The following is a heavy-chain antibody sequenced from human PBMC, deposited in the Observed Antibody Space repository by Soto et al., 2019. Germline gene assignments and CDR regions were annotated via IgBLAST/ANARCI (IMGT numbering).Heavy chain of an antibody. D-gene: IGHD3-3*01. J-gene: IGHJ6*02. CDR2: INPSGGST. CDR3: ARDPSYDFWSGYSSHYGMDV. Sequence: WASVKVSCKASGGTFSSYAISWVRQAPGQGLEWMGIINPSGGSTSYAQKFQGRVTMTRDTSTSTVYMELSSLRSEDTAVYYCARDPSYDFWSGYSSHYGMDVWGQGTTVTVSS. V-gene: IGHV1-46*01. CDR1: GGTFSSYA.